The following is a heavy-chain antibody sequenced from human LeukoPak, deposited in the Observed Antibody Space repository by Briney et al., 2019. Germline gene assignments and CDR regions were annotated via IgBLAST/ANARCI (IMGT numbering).Heavy chain of an antibody. J-gene: IGHJ4*02. D-gene: IGHD5-12*01. V-gene: IGHV3-23*01. CDR1: GFTFSSYA. Sequence: GGSLRLSCAASGFTFSSYAMSWVRQDPGKGLEWVSVISGSGGSTYHADSVKGRFTISRDNSKNTLYLQMNTLKAEDTAVYYCAKRYSGYDWSLGFDYWGQGTLVTVSS. CDR3: AKRYSGYDWSLGFDY. CDR2: ISGSGGST.